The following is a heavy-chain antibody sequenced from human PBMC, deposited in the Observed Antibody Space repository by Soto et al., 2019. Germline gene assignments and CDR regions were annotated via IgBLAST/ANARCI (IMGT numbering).Heavy chain of an antibody. J-gene: IGHJ6*02. CDR1: GFTFSSYS. V-gene: IGHV3-21*05. CDR3: ARDRPSLTHYYYYYGMDV. CDR2: ISSSSSYI. Sequence: PGGSLRLSCAASGFTFSSYSMNWVRQAPGKGLEWVSYISSSSSYIYYADSVKGRFTISRDNAKNSLYLQMNSLRAEDTAVYYCARDRPSLTHYYYYYGMDVWGQGTTVTVSS.